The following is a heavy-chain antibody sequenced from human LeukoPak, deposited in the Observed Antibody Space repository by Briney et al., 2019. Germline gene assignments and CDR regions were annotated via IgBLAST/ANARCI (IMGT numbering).Heavy chain of an antibody. Sequence: GGSLRLSCAASGFTFRNYAMHWVRQAPGKGLEWVTVTSYDGSNKYYADSVKGRFTISRDNSKNTLYLQMNSLRAEDTAVYYCAKGRRGRDGYNTGYYFDYWGQGTLVTVSS. CDR2: TSYDGSNK. CDR1: GFTFRNYA. J-gene: IGHJ4*02. D-gene: IGHD5-24*01. V-gene: IGHV3-30*18. CDR3: AKGRRGRDGYNTGYYFDY.